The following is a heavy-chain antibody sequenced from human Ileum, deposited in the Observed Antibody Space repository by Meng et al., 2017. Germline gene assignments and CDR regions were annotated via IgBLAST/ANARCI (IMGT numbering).Heavy chain of an antibody. Sequence: GGSLRLSCAASGFTVSSHTMRWVRQAPGKGLEWVSSISANTDNTYYADSVKGRVTISRDRSKNALYLQMSRLRAEDTAVYYCAKDLQGSGGPSWFDPRGKGTLVTVSS. V-gene: IGHV3-23*01. CDR1: GFTVSSHT. J-gene: IGHJ5*02. D-gene: IGHD6-19*01. CDR2: ISANTDNT. CDR3: AKDLQGSGGPSWFDP.